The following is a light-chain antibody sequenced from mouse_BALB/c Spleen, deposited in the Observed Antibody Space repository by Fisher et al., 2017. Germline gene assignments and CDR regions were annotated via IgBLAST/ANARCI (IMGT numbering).Light chain of an antibody. CDR3: QQWSSNPPYT. J-gene: IGKJ2*01. CDR2: RTS. V-gene: IGKV4-58*01. Sequence: DIVMTQSPAIMAASLGQKVTMTCSASSSVSSSYLHWYQQKSGASPKPLIHRTSNLASGVPARFSGSGSGTSYSLTISSVEAEDAATYYCQQWSSNPPYTFGGGTKLEIK. CDR1: SSVSSSY.